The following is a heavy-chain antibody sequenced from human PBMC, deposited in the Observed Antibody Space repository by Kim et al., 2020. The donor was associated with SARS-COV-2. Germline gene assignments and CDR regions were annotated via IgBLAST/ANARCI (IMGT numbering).Heavy chain of an antibody. Sequence: GGSLRLSCAASGFTFSDYYMSWIRQAPGKGLEWVSYISSSGSTIYYADSVKGRLTISRDNAKNSLYLQMNSLRAEDTAVYYCVRDVATVTPEIYYYYYYMDVWGKGTTVTVSS. V-gene: IGHV3-11*01. J-gene: IGHJ6*03. CDR3: VRDVATVTPEIYYYYYYMDV. CDR1: GFTFSDYY. CDR2: ISSSGSTI. D-gene: IGHD4-4*01.